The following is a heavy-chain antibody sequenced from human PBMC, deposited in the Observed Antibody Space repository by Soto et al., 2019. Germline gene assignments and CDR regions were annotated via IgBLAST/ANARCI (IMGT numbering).Heavy chain of an antibody. CDR1: GFTFSSYA. Sequence: PGGSLRLSCAASGFTFSSYAMSWVRQAPGKGLEWVSAISGSGINTYYADSVKGRFTISRDNSKNTLYLQMNSLRAEDTAVYYCARDMHAGFTHYFDPWGQGALVTVSS. CDR2: ISGSGINT. V-gene: IGHV3-23*01. CDR3: ARDMHAGFTHYFDP. D-gene: IGHD1-26*01. J-gene: IGHJ5*02.